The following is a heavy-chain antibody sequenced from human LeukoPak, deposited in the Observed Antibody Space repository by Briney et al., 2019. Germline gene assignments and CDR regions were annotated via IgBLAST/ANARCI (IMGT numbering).Heavy chain of an antibody. V-gene: IGHV1-2*02. Sequence: ASVTVSCKASGYTFSVYYMQWVRQAPGQGPEGMGWINPKNGGTNYAQKFQGRVTLTRDTSISTAYMELSGLRSDDTAVYYCARTYEKMATMGAFHYWGQGTLVTVSS. CDR1: GYTFSVYY. J-gene: IGHJ4*02. CDR3: ARTYEKMATMGAFHY. CDR2: INPKNGGT. D-gene: IGHD5-24*01.